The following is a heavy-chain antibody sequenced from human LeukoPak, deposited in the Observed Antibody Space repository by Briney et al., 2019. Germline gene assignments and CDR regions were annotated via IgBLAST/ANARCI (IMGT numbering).Heavy chain of an antibody. CDR3: ARRLGGSGSYYY. J-gene: IGHJ4*02. CDR1: GGSISSSIYY. D-gene: IGHD3-10*01. CDR2: IYYSGST. V-gene: IGHV4-39*01. Sequence: SETLSLTCSVSGGSISSSIYYWGWIRQPPGRGLEWIGSIYYSGSTYYNPSLKGRVTISVDTSKNQFSLKLRSVTAADTAVYYRARRLGGSGSYYYWGQGTLVTVSS.